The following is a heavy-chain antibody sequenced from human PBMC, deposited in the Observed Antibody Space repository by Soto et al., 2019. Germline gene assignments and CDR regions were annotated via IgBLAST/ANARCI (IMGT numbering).Heavy chain of an antibody. D-gene: IGHD4-17*01. CDR2: MNPNSGNT. CDR1: GYTFTSYD. Sequence: ASVKVSCTASGYTFTSYDISWVRQATGQGLEWMGWMNPNSGNTGYAQKFQGRVTMTRNTSISTAYMELSSLRSEDTAVYYCATAATVTTYWFDPWGQGTLVTVSS. CDR3: ATAATVTTYWFDP. V-gene: IGHV1-8*01. J-gene: IGHJ5*02.